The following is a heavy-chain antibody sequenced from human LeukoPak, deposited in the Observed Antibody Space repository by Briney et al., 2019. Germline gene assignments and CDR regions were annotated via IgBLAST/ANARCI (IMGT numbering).Heavy chain of an antibody. J-gene: IGHJ3*02. CDR1: GYSISSGYY. V-gene: IGHV4-38-2*02. D-gene: IGHD6-13*01. CDR2: IYHSGNT. Sequence: SETLSLTCTVSGYSISSGYYWGWIRQPPGKGLEWIGTIYHSGNTYYNPSLASRVIILVDTSKNEFSLQLGSVTAADTAVYYCARGAPSIAAAGSPNSYAFDIWGQGTMVTVSS. CDR3: ARGAPSIAAAGSPNSYAFDI.